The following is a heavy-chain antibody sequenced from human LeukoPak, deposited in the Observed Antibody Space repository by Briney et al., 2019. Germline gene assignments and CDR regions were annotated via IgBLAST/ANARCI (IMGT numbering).Heavy chain of an antibody. CDR1: GGSISSNTYY. J-gene: IGHJ4*02. D-gene: IGHD6-25*01. CDR2: IRYSGRT. Sequence: PSETRSLTRTVSGGSISSNTYYWSWIRQPPGKGLEWIGSIRYSGRTYYKPSLKSRVTLSVDTSKNQLLLDLRSVTAADTAMYYCAREFNGSPDYLGQGTLVTVSS. V-gene: IGHV4-39*02. CDR3: AREFNGSPDY.